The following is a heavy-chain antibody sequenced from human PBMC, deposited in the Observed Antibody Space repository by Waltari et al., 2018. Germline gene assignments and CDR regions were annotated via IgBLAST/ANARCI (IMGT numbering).Heavy chain of an antibody. Sequence: EVQLVESGGGLVQPGGSLRLSCAASGFTFSSYSMNWVRQAPGKGLEWVSTISGSGGSTDYADSVKGRFTISRDNSKNTLYLQMNSLRGEDTAVYFCAKRLQLFGGSIDYWGQGTLVTVSS. CDR3: AKRLQLFGGSIDY. V-gene: IGHV3-23*04. CDR1: GFTFSSYS. CDR2: ISGSGGST. J-gene: IGHJ4*02. D-gene: IGHD2-15*01.